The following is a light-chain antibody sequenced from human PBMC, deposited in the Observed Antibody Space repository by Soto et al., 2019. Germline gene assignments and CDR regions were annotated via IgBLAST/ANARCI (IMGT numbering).Light chain of an antibody. CDR1: QGISNY. V-gene: IGKV1-27*01. CDR2: AAS. CDR3: QKYNSAPIT. J-gene: IGKJ3*01. Sequence: DIPMTQSPSSLSASVGDRVTITCRASQGISNYLAWYQQKTGKGPKLLIYAASTLQSGVPSRFSGSGSGTDFTLTISSLQPKDVATYYCQKYNSAPITIGPGNKVDIK.